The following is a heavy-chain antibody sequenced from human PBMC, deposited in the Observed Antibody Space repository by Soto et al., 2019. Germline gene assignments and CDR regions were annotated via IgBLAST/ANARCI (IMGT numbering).Heavy chain of an antibody. Sequence: SETLSLTCAVSGGSISSSNWWSWVRQPPGKGLEWIGEIYYSGSTYYNPSLKSRVTISVDTSKNQFSLKLSSVTAADTAVYYCARTIPLIAAAGTYYYYYGMDVWGQGTTVTVSS. CDR1: GGSISSSNW. V-gene: IGHV4-4*02. CDR2: IYYSGST. D-gene: IGHD6-13*01. CDR3: ARTIPLIAAAGTYYYYYGMDV. J-gene: IGHJ6*02.